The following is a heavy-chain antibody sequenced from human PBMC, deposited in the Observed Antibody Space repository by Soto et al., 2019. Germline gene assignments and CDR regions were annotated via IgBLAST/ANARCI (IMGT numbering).Heavy chain of an antibody. CDR1: GFTFSSYA. CDR3: ALAPKSAAMRYYFDY. D-gene: IGHD2-2*01. CDR2: ISGSGGST. V-gene: IGHV3-23*01. J-gene: IGHJ4*02. Sequence: PGGSLRLSCAASGFTFSSYAMTWVRQAPGKGLEWVSSISGSGGSTYYADSVKGRFGISRDSSKSTLYLQMNSLRAEDTAVYYCALAPKSAAMRYYFDYWGQGTLVTVSS.